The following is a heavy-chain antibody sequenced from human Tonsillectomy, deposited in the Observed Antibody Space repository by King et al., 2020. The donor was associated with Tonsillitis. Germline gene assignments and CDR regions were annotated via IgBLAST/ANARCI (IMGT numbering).Heavy chain of an antibody. J-gene: IGHJ4*02. D-gene: IGHD2-21*01. CDR2: ISPDGSSQ. Sequence: VQLVESGGGVVQPGRSLRLSCAASGFPFNSYAMQWVRQAPGKGLAWVTRISPDGSSQHYADSVKGRFTISRDNSKNTLFLQMSSLRAEDTAVYFCVSESEDDCGYGFDYWGQGTLVTVSS. CDR3: VSESEDDCGYGFDY. CDR1: GFPFNSYA. V-gene: IGHV3-30*04.